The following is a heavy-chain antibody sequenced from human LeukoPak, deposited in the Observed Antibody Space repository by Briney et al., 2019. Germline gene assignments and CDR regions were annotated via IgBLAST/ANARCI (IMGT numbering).Heavy chain of an antibody. D-gene: IGHD5-12*01. J-gene: IGHJ3*02. CDR3: ARARGDRGYAFDI. CDR1: GGSISSGSYY. CDR2: IYTSGST. V-gene: IGHV4-61*02. Sequence: SQTLSLTCTVSGGSISSGSYYGRWIRQPAGTGLEWIGRIYTSGSTNYNPSLKSRVTISVDTSKNQFSLKLSSVTAADTAVYYCARARGDRGYAFDIWGQGTMVTVSS.